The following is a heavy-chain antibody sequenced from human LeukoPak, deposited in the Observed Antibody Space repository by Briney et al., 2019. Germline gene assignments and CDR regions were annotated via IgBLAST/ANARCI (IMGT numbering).Heavy chain of an antibody. V-gene: IGHV4-34*01. D-gene: IGHD3-22*01. Sequence: SETLSLTCAVYGGSFSGYYWSWIRQPPGKGLEWIGEINHSGSTNYNPSLKSRVTISVDTSKNQFSLKLSSVTAADTAVYYCARHHSRGSGYSLLISDAFDIWGQGTMVTVSS. CDR1: GGSFSGYY. CDR2: INHSGST. J-gene: IGHJ3*02. CDR3: ARHHSRGSGYSLLISDAFDI.